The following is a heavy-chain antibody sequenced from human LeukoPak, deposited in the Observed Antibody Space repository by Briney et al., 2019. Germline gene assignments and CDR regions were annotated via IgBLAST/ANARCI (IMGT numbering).Heavy chain of an antibody. CDR1: GYTFTSYY. V-gene: IGHV1-46*03. CDR3: ARDIVVVPAARYYFDY. Sequence: ASVKVSCKASGYTFTSYYMHWVRQAPGQGLEWMGIINPSGGSTSYAQKFQGRVTMTRDTSTSTVYIEPSSLRSEDTAVYYCARDIVVVPAARYYFDYWGQGTLVTVSS. J-gene: IGHJ4*02. D-gene: IGHD2-2*01. CDR2: INPSGGST.